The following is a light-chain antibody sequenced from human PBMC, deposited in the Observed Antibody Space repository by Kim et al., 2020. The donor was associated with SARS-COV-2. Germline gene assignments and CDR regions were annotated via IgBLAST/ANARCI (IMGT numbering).Light chain of an antibody. CDR1: SLRSDF. Sequence: WGQTVRTNCKGTSLRSDFARWYQKSQGQAPVLVIYVKNNRPSGIPARFSGSSSGKPASLTITGAQAEDEADYYCNSRDRSGTNVGFGGGTQLTVL. J-gene: IGLJ2*01. CDR3: NSRDRSGTNVG. V-gene: IGLV3-19*01. CDR2: VKN.